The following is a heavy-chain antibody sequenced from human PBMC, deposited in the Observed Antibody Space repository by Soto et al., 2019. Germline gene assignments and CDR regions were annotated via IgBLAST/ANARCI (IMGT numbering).Heavy chain of an antibody. CDR3: AKDRSSSWFDY. D-gene: IGHD6-13*01. V-gene: IGHV3-30*18. CDR1: GFTFSSYG. J-gene: IGHJ4*02. CDR2: ISYDGSNK. Sequence: PGGSLILSCAASGFTFSSYGMHWVRQAPGKGLEWVAVISYDGSNKYYAGSVKGRFTISRDNSKNTLYLQMNSLRAEDTAVYYCAKDRSSSWFDYWGQGTLVTVSS.